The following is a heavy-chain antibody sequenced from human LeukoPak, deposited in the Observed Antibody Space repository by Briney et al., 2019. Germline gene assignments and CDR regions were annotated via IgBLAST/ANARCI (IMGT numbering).Heavy chain of an antibody. V-gene: IGHV1-2*02. CDR1: GYTFTHYY. CDR2: INPNSGGT. D-gene: IGHD6-19*01. Sequence: AAVKVSCKASGYTFTHYYMHWVRQAPGQGLEWMGWINPNSGGTNYAQKFQGRVTMTRETSISTAYMELSRLRSDDTAVYYCARDLGSVAGDYWGQGTLVTVSS. J-gene: IGHJ4*02. CDR3: ARDLGSVAGDY.